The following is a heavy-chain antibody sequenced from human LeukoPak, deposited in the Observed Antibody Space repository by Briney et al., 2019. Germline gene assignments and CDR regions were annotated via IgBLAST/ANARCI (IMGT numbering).Heavy chain of an antibody. D-gene: IGHD3-22*01. V-gene: IGHV5-51*01. Sequence: GESLKISCKGSGYSFTSYWIGWVRQMPGKGLEWMGIIYPGDSDTRYSPSFQGQVTISAEKSISTAYLQWSSLKASDTAMYYCARQAYYDSSGYSTIEDYWGQGTLVTVSS. CDR2: IYPGDSDT. CDR3: ARQAYYDSSGYSTIEDY. CDR1: GYSFTSYW. J-gene: IGHJ4*02.